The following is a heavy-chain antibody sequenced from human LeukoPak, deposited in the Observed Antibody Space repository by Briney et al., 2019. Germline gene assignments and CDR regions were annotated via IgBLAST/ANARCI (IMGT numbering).Heavy chain of an antibody. J-gene: IGHJ4*02. CDR1: GYTITSYD. Sequence: ASVKVSCKASGYTITSYDFNWVRQATGQRPEWMGWMSPNSGDTGYAQKFQDRVTMTRNTSISTAYMELSSLRSDDTAVYYCARGPPNWGYDYWGPGTLVTVSS. CDR3: ARGPPNWGYDY. D-gene: IGHD7-27*01. CDR2: MSPNSGDT. V-gene: IGHV1-8*01.